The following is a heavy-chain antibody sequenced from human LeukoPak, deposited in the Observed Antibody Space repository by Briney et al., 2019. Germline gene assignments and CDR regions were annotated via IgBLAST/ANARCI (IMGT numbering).Heavy chain of an antibody. CDR2: MNPNSGNT. Sequence: SVKVSCKASGYTFTSYDINWVRQATGQGLEWMGWMNPNSGNTGYAQKFQGRVAMTRNTSISTAYMELSSLRSEDTAVYYCARDYRRHYYDSSGRGFDPWGQGTLVTVSS. J-gene: IGHJ5*02. CDR1: GYTFTSYD. D-gene: IGHD3-22*01. CDR3: ARDYRRHYYDSSGRGFDP. V-gene: IGHV1-8*01.